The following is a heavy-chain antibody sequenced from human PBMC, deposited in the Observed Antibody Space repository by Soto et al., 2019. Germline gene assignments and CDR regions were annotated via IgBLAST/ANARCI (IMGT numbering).Heavy chain of an antibody. CDR2: ISSSSSYT. J-gene: IGHJ4*02. CDR1: GFTFSDYY. CDR3: ARDRKYDSSAPHY. Sequence: VGSLRLSCAASGFTFSDYYMSWIRQAPGKGLEWVSYISSSSSYTNYADSVKGRFTISRDNAKNSLYLQMNSLRAEDTAVYYCARDRKYDSSAPHYWGQGTLVTVSS. D-gene: IGHD3-22*01. V-gene: IGHV3-11*06.